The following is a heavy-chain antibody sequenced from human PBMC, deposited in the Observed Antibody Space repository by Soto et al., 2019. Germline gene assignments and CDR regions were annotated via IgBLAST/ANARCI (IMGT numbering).Heavy chain of an antibody. CDR1: GGSIRSYY. D-gene: IGHD5-18*01. J-gene: IGHJ4*02. Sequence: PSETLSLTCTVSGGSIRSYYCSWIRQPPGKGLEWIGYIYYSGSTNYNPSLKSRVTISVDTSKNQFSLKLSSVTAADTAVYYCARDRGYSYGTDYWGQGTLVTVSS. CDR3: ARDRGYSYGTDY. V-gene: IGHV4-59*01. CDR2: IYYSGST.